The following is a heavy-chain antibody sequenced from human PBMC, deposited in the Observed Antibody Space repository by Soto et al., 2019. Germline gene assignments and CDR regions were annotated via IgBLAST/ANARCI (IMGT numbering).Heavy chain of an antibody. D-gene: IGHD5-12*01. V-gene: IGHV3-48*04. J-gene: IGHJ4*02. CDR2: ITSSRSNFT. CDR1: GFTFSSFA. CDR3: VRDRGYSGYTY. Sequence: EMQLLESGGGLVQPGGSLRLSCAASGFTFSSFAMSWVRQAPGKGLEWVAYITSSRSNFTNYADSVKGRFTISRDNAKNSVYLQMNSLTAEDTAVYYCVRDRGYSGYTYWGQGILVTVSA.